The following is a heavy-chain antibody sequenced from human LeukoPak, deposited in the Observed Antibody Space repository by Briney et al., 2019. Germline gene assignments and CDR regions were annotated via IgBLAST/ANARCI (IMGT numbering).Heavy chain of an antibody. CDR3: ARSYGDCPYGMDL. Sequence: SQTLSLTCAVSGGSISSGSYSWSWIRQPPGKGLEWIGYISHSGSAYYIPSLKSRVTISVDRSKNQISLKLSSVTAADTAVYYCARSYGDCPYGMDLWGQGTTVTVSS. CDR2: ISHSGSA. V-gene: IGHV4-30-2*01. D-gene: IGHD4-17*01. CDR1: GGSISSGSYS. J-gene: IGHJ6*02.